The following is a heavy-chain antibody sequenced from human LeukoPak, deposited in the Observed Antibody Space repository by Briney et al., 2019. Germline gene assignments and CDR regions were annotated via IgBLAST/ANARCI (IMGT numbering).Heavy chain of an antibody. CDR2: FYNGGST. CDR1: GGSISSYY. CDR3: ARSSSGWDKSDY. J-gene: IGHJ4*02. V-gene: IGHV4-59*01. Sequence: PSETLSLTCTVSGGSISSYYWSWIRQPPGKGLEWIGYFYNGGSTNYNPSLKSRVTISVDTSKNQFSLKLNSVTAADTAVYYCARSSSGWDKSDYWGQGTLVTVSS. D-gene: IGHD6-19*01.